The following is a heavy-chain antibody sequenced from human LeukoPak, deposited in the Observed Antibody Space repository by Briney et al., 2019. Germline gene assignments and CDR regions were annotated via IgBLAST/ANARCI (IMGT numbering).Heavy chain of an antibody. CDR3: AREKLVRLILARWFDP. D-gene: IGHD1-1*01. CDR2: INPNSGGT. Sequence: ASVKVSCKASGYTFTGYYMHWVRQAPGQGLEWMGWINPNSGGTNYAQKFQGRVTMTRDTSISTAYMELRRLRSDDTAVYYCAREKLVRLILARWFDPWGQGTLVTVSS. V-gene: IGHV1-2*02. CDR1: GYTFTGYY. J-gene: IGHJ5*02.